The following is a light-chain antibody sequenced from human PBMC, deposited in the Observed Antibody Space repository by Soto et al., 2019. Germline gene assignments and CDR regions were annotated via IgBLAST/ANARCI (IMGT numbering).Light chain of an antibody. V-gene: IGKV3-20*01. CDR2: GAS. CDR1: QSVDSRF. CDR3: QQYDSSVT. Sequence: EIVLTQSPGSLSLSPGERATLSCRASQSVDSRFFAWYQQRPGQAPRLLIYGASRRATGIPDRFTGSGSGTDFTFTISGLEPEDFALYYCQQYDSSVTFGLGTKVEIK. J-gene: IGKJ1*01.